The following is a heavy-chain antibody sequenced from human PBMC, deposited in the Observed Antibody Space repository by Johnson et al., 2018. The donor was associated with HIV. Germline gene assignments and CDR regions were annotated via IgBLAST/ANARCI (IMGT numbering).Heavy chain of an antibody. Sequence: QVRLVESGGGVVQPGRSLRLSCAASGFTFSSYGMHWVRQAPGTGLEWVAVIWYDGSNKYYADSVKGRFTISRDNSKNTLYLQMNSLRAEDTAVYYCARVRRSGTYYVDAFDIWGQGTMVTVYS. D-gene: IGHD1-26*01. J-gene: IGHJ3*02. V-gene: IGHV3-30*19. CDR1: GFTFSSYG. CDR3: ARVRRSGTYYVDAFDI. CDR2: IWYDGSNK.